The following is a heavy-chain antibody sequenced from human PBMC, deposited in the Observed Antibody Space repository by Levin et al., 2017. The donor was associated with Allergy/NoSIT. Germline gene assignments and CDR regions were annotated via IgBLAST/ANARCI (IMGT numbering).Heavy chain of an antibody. V-gene: IGHV1-69*13. CDR3: ASYNRPSWSSAYYYYMDV. CDR2: IIPIFGTA. CDR1: GGTFSSYA. J-gene: IGHJ6*03. Sequence: SVKVSCKASGGTFSSYAISWVRQAPGQGLEWMGGIIPIFGTANYAQKFQGRVTITADESTSTAYMELSSLRSEDTAVYYCASYNRPSWSSAYYYYMDVWGKGTTVTVSS. D-gene: IGHD1-14*01.